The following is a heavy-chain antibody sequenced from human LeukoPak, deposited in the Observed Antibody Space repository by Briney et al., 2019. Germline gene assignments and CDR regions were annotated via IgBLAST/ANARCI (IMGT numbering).Heavy chain of an antibody. CDR2: ISGSGVSR. D-gene: IGHD3-22*01. Sequence: GGSLTLPCAASGFTFSSYALSWVRQAPGKGLEWVSGISGSGVSRYYADPVNGRFTITRDNSKTTLYLQLNSLRANDTAVDDCAKDPGGDYYDSSGYTYFQYWGQGTLVTVSS. V-gene: IGHV3-23*01. CDR3: AKDPGGDYYDSSGYTYFQY. CDR1: GFTFSSYA. J-gene: IGHJ1*01.